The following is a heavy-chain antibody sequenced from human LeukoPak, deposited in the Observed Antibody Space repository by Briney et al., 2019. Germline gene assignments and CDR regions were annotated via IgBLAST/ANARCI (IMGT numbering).Heavy chain of an antibody. J-gene: IGHJ6*03. V-gene: IGHV3-23*01. D-gene: IGHD3-10*01. Sequence: PGGSLRLSCAASGFTFSSYSMNWARQAPGKGLEWVSAISGSGGSTYYADSVKGRFTISRDNSKNTLYLRMNSLRAEDTAVYYCARGPYASGSYYKGEYYYYMDVWGKGTTVTISS. CDR3: ARGPYASGSYYKGEYYYYMDV. CDR1: GFTFSSYS. CDR2: ISGSGGST.